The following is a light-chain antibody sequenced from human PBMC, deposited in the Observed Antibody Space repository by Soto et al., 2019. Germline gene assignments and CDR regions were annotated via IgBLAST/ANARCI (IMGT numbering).Light chain of an antibody. V-gene: IGLV2-8*01. CDR1: ASDIGRYNY. CDR3: NSYVGSNNYV. CDR2: EVT. J-gene: IGLJ1*01. Sequence: QPALTQPPSASGSPGQSVTISCIGTASDIGRYNYVSWYQHHPGKAPKLIIYEVTKRPSGVPDRFSGSKSGNTASLTVSGLQADDEADYCNSYVGSNNYVFGTGTKVTVL.